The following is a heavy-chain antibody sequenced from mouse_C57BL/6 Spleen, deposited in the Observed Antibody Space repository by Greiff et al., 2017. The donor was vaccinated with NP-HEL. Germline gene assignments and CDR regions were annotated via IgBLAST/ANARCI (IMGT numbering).Heavy chain of an antibody. V-gene: IGHV1-80*01. CDR3: ARDYGSSYRYFEV. CDR1: GYAFSSYW. Sequence: VQLQQSGAELVKPGASVKISCKASGYAFSSYWMNWVKQRPGKGLEWIGQIYPGDGDTNYNGKFKGKATLTADKSSSTAYMQLSSLTSEDSAVYFCARDYGSSYRYFEVWGTGTTVTVSS. J-gene: IGHJ1*03. CDR2: IYPGDGDT. D-gene: IGHD1-1*01.